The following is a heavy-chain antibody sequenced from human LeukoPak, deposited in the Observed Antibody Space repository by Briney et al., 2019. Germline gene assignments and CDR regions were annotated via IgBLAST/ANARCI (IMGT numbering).Heavy chain of an antibody. CDR3: ARIGLEYYDILTGYSHGAFDI. J-gene: IGHJ3*02. CDR1: GFTFSSYW. V-gene: IGHV3-7*01. D-gene: IGHD3-9*01. Sequence: GGSLRLSCAASGFTFSSYWMSWVRQAPGKGLEWVANIKQDGSEKYYVDSVKGRFTISRDNAKNSPYLQMNSLRAEDTAVYYCARIGLEYYDILTGYSHGAFDIWGQGTMVTVSS. CDR2: IKQDGSEK.